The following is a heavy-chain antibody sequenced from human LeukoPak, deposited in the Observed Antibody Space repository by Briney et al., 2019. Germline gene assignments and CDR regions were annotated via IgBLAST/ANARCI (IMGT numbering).Heavy chain of an antibody. J-gene: IGHJ6*02. D-gene: IGHD3-22*01. CDR1: GFTFSSYS. CDR2: ISGSSSTI. Sequence: GGPLRLSCAASGFTFSSYSMNWVRQAPGKGLEWVSYISGSSSTIYYADSVKGRFTISRDNAKNSLYLQMNSLRDEDTAVYYCARATTSDSSGYYYSYYYYGMDVWGQGTTVTVSS. V-gene: IGHV3-48*02. CDR3: ARATTSDSSGYYYSYYYYGMDV.